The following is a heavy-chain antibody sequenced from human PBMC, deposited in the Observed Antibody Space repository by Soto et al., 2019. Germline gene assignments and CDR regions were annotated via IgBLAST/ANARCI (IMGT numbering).Heavy chain of an antibody. D-gene: IGHD2-15*01. CDR1: GFTFSDYY. CDR2: ISSSGSTI. J-gene: IGHJ6*03. CDR3: ATKRMDGAHYYYMDV. V-gene: IGHV3-11*01. Sequence: GGSLRLSCAASGFTFSDYYMSWIRQAPGKGLEWVSYISSSGSTIYYADSVKGRFTISRDNAKNSLYLQMNSLRAEDTAVYYCATKRMDGAHYYYMDVWGKGTTVTVSS.